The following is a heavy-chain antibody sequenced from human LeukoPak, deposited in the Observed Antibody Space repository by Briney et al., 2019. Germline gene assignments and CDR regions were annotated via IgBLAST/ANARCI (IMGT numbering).Heavy chain of an antibody. CDR2: ISGSGGST. Sequence: PGGSLRLSCAASGFTFSSYAMSWVCQAPGKGLEWVSAISGSGGSTYYADSVKGRFTISRDNSKNTLYLQMNSLRAEDTAVYYCAKDINGYYYYYYMDVWGKGTTVTVSS. V-gene: IGHV3-23*01. CDR1: GFTFSSYA. J-gene: IGHJ6*03. CDR3: AKDINGYYYYYYMDV.